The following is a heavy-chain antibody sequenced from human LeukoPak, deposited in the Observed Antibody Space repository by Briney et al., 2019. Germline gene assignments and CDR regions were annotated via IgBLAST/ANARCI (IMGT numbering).Heavy chain of an antibody. CDR3: ARGPYDFWSGYLSGGFYY. CDR1: GYTFTSYG. D-gene: IGHD3-3*01. CDR2: ISAYNGNT. Sequence: ASVKVSCKASGYTFTSYGISWVRQAPGQGLEWMGWISAYNGNTNYAQKLQGRVTMTTDTSTSTAYMELRSLRSDDTAVYYCARGPYDFWSGYLSGGFYYWGQGTLVTVPS. V-gene: IGHV1-18*01. J-gene: IGHJ4*02.